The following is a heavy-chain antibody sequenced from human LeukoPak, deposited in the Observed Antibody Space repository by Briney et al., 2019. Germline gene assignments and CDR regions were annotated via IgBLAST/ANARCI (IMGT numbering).Heavy chain of an antibody. CDR1: GITFRNYG. J-gene: IGHJ6*03. CDR2: IWFDGNHQ. V-gene: IGHV3-33*06. Sequence: GGSLRLSCAASGITFRNYGMHWVRQAPGRGLECVAVIWFDGNHQYYADSVKGRFTISRDNSNNTLYLQMNSLRVEDTAVYYCAKGPTQILRFLRDGKTYYMDVWGKGTSVLVSS. CDR3: AKGPTQILRFLRDGKTYYMDV. D-gene: IGHD3-3*01.